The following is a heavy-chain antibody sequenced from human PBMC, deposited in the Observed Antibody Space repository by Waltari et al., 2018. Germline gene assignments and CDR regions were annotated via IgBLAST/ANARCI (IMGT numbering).Heavy chain of an antibody. J-gene: IGHJ6*02. V-gene: IGHV1-24*01. Sequence: QVQLVQSGAEVKKPGASVKVSCKVSGYTLTELSMHWVRQAPGKGLEWMGGFDPEYGETIYEQKFQGRVTMTEDTSTDTAYMELSSLRSEDTAVYYCATDTGGYYYYGMDVWGQGTTVTVSS. CDR1: GYTLTELS. D-gene: IGHD3-10*01. CDR3: ATDTGGYYYYGMDV. CDR2: FDPEYGET.